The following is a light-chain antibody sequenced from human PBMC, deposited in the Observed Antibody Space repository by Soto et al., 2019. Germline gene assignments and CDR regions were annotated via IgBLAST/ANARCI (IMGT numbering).Light chain of an antibody. CDR3: SSYTSSSTHVI. CDR1: SSDVGNYKY. CDR2: DVS. Sequence: QSALTQPASVSGSPGQSITISCTGTSSDVGNYKYVSWYQQHPGKAPKLMIYDVSNRPSGVSNRFSGSKSGNTASLTISGLQDEDEADYYCSSYTSSSTHVIFGGGTKLTVL. J-gene: IGLJ2*01. V-gene: IGLV2-14*01.